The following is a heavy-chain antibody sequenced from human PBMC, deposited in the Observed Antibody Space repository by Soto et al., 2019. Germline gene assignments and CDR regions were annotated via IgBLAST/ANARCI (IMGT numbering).Heavy chain of an antibody. CDR3: ARLTDLVGATPDAFDI. CDR2: ISSSSSTI. V-gene: IGHV3-48*02. J-gene: IGHJ3*02. Sequence: EVQLVESGGGWVQPGGSLRLSCAASGFTFSSYSMNWVRQAPGKGLEWVSYISSSSSTIYYADSVKGRFTISRDNAKNSLYLQMNSLRDEDTAVYYCARLTDLVGATPDAFDICGQGTMVTVSS. D-gene: IGHD1-26*01. CDR1: GFTFSSYS.